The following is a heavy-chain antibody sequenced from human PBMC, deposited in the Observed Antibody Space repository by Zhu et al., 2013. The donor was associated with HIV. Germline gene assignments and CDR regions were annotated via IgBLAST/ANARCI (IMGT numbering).Heavy chain of an antibody. Sequence: QVQLVQSGAEVKKPGASVKVSCKVSGYTLTELSMHWVRQAPGKGLEWMGGFDPEDGETIYAQKFQGRVTMTEDTSTDTAYMELSSLRSEDTAVYYCATVVLGGVGATLIYGMDVWGQGTTVTVSS. D-gene: IGHD1-26*01. J-gene: IGHJ6*02. CDR3: ATVVLGGVGATLIYGMDV. V-gene: IGHV1-24*01. CDR1: GYTLTELS. CDR2: FDPEDGET.